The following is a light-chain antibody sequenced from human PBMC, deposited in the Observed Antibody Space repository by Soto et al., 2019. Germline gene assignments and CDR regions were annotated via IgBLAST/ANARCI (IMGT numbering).Light chain of an antibody. Sequence: DIQLTQSPSSLSASVGDRVTITCRASQSISNFLNWYQQKPGQAPKLLISSASNVQSGVPSRFSGRGSGTEFTLTISGLQPEDSASYCCQQCYNFPRTLGQGTKVDIK. CDR3: QQCYNFPRT. J-gene: IGKJ1*01. CDR1: QSISNF. V-gene: IGKV1-39*01. CDR2: SAS.